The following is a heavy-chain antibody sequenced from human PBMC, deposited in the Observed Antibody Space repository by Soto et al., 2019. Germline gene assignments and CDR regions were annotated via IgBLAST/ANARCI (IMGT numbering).Heavy chain of an antibody. V-gene: IGHV3-7*01. J-gene: IGHJ6*03. Sequence: EVQLVESGGGLVQPGGSLRLSCAASGFTFSTYWMSWVRQAPGKGLEWVANIKKDGSEKYYVDSVKGRFTIARDNAKNSLYLQMHSLRAEDTAVYYCARYVYCSSTSCYMAHDYYDYYRDVWGKGTTVTVSS. CDR1: GFTFSTYW. D-gene: IGHD2-2*02. CDR3: ARYVYCSSTSCYMAHDYYDYYRDV. CDR2: IKKDGSEK.